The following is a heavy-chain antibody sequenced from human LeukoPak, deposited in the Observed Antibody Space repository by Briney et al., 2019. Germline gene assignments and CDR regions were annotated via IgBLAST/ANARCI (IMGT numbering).Heavy chain of an antibody. D-gene: IGHD6-13*01. CDR3: AKWIAAADTYYYYYMDV. J-gene: IGHJ6*03. CDR1: GFTFSSYA. Sequence: GGSLRLSCAASGFTFSSYAMSWVRQAPGKGLEWVSAISGSGGSTYYADSVKGRLTISRDNSKNTLYLQMNSLRAEDTAVYYCAKWIAAADTYYYYYMDVWGKGTTVTVSS. CDR2: ISGSGGST. V-gene: IGHV3-23*01.